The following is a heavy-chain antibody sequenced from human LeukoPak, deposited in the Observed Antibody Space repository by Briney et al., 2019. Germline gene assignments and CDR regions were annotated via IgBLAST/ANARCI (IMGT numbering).Heavy chain of an antibody. J-gene: IGHJ5*02. V-gene: IGHV3-30*18. CDR1: GFTFSSYG. D-gene: IGHD6-13*01. CDR3: AKASSSWYHMSWFDP. CDR2: ISYDGSNK. Sequence: GGPLRLSCAASGFTFSSYGMHWVRQAPGKGLEWVAVISYDGSNKYYADSVKGRFTISRDNSKNTLYLQMNSLRAEDRAVYYCAKASSSWYHMSWFDPWGQGTLVTVSS.